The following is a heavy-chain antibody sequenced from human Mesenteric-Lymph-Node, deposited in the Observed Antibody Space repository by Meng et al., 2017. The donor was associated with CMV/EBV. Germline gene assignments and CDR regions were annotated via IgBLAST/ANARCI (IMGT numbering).Heavy chain of an antibody. CDR1: GGSISSYY. CDR2: IYHSGST. D-gene: IGHD2-21*01. Sequence: SETLSLTCTVSGGSISSYYWSWIRQPPGKGLEWIGCIYHSGSTNYNPSLKSRVTVSIDTSKKQFSLKLSSVTAADTAVYYCASCGGDCSALLGGMDVWGQGTTVTVSS. J-gene: IGHJ6*02. V-gene: IGHV4-59*01. CDR3: ASCGGDCSALLGGMDV.